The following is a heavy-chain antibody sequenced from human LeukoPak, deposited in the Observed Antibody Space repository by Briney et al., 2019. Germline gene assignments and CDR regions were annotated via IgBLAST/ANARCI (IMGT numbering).Heavy chain of an antibody. D-gene: IGHD3-10*01. CDR1: GYVFTAYY. CDR3: ARERPTLLTRIRGIATAPDH. Sequence: ASVKLSCKTSGYVFTAYYIHWVRQAPGHGLEWLGFVKPDTGATNSAQQLQGRVSMTSDASVTTAYMELSGLTSDDTALYFCARERPTLLTRIRGIATAPDHWGQGTLVTVSS. V-gene: IGHV1-2*02. J-gene: IGHJ5*02. CDR2: VKPDTGAT.